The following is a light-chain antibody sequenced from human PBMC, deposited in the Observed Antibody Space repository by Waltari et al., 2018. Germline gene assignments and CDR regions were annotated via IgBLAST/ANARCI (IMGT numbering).Light chain of an antibody. CDR2: WAS. CDR1: RNVLYSSNDKNY. J-gene: IGKJ4*01. CDR3: QQYFTTPLT. V-gene: IGKV4-1*01. Sequence: DIVMTQSPDSLAVSLGERATINCKSSRNVLYSSNDKNYLAWYQQKPGQPPKLLIYWASTRDSGVPVQFSGSGSGTDFTLTISSLQAEDVAVYYCQQYFTTPLTFGGGTKVEI.